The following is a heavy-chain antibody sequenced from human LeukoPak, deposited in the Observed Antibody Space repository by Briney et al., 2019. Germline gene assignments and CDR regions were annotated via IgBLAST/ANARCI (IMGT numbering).Heavy chain of an antibody. D-gene: IGHD2-8*01. CDR3: ATRLYMEYEYYFDY. CDR1: GFTFSSYS. V-gene: IGHV3-21*04. J-gene: IGHJ4*02. CDR2: ISSSSSYI. Sequence: GGSLRLSCAASGFTFSSYSMNWVRQAPGKGLEWVSSISSSSSYIYYADSVKGRFTISRDNAKNSLYLQMNSLRAEDTAVYYCATRLYMEYEYYFDYWGQGTLVTVSS.